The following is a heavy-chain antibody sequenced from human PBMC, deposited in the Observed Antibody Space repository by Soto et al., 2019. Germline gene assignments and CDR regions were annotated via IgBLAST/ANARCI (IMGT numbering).Heavy chain of an antibody. Sequence: GGSLRLSCAASGFTFSSYSMNWVRQAPGKGLEWVSSISSSSSYIYYADSVKGRFTISRDNAKNSLYLQMNSLRAEDTAVYYCARADPRSDFWSGYYPYFDYWGQGTLVTVSS. CDR1: GFTFSSYS. CDR3: ARADPRSDFWSGYYPYFDY. V-gene: IGHV3-21*01. CDR2: ISSSSSYI. D-gene: IGHD3-3*01. J-gene: IGHJ4*02.